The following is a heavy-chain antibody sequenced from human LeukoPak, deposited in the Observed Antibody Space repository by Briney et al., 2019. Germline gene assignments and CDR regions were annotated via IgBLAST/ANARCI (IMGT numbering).Heavy chain of an antibody. CDR1: GGTFSSYA. CDR2: IIPIFGTA. D-gene: IGHD3-22*01. CDR3: ARALLLLRLGEYFQH. J-gene: IGHJ1*01. V-gene: IGHV1-69*06. Sequence: GSSVKVSCKASGGTFSSYAISWVRQAPGQGLEWMGGIIPIFGTANYAQKFQGRVTITADKSTSTAYMELSSLRSEDTAVYYCARALLLLRLGEYFQHWGQGTLVTVSS.